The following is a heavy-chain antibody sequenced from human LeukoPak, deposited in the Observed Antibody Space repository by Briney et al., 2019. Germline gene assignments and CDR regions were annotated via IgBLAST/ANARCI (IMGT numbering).Heavy chain of an antibody. J-gene: IGHJ4*02. D-gene: IGHD5-18*01. Sequence: PGGSLRLSCAASGFTVSSNYMAWVRQAPGKGLEWVSVIYDGGFTDYTDSVKGRFTISRDNSKNTLYLQMNSLRAEDTALYYCARRGGYSYGYYDYWGQGTLVTVSS. V-gene: IGHV3-53*01. CDR1: GFTVSSNY. CDR3: ARRGGYSYGYYDY. CDR2: IYDGGFT.